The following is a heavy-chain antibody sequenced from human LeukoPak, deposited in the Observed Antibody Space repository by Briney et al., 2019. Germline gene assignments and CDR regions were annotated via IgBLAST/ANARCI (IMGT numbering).Heavy chain of an antibody. CDR2: ISSSGSTI. J-gene: IGHJ4*02. V-gene: IGHV3-48*03. Sequence: GGSLRLSCAASGFTFSSYEMNWVRQAPGKGLEWVSYISSSGSTIYYADSVKGRFTISRDNAKNSPYLQMNSLRAEDTAVYYCARDLNYYDSSGYGLDYWGQGTLVTVSS. D-gene: IGHD3-22*01. CDR3: ARDLNYYDSSGYGLDY. CDR1: GFTFSSYE.